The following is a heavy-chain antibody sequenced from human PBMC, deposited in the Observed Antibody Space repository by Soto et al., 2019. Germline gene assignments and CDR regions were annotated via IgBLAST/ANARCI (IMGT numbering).Heavy chain of an antibody. CDR3: ARVDYCSGGSCYGGDDAFDI. D-gene: IGHD2-15*01. J-gene: IGHJ3*02. V-gene: IGHV4-39*01. CDR2: IYYSGST. CDR1: GGSISISSYY. Sequence: QLKLQESGPGLVKPSETLSLTCTVSGGSISISSYYWGWIRQPPGKGLEWIGSIYYSGSTYYNPSLKSRVTISVDTSKNQFSLKLSSVTAADTAVYYCARVDYCSGGSCYGGDDAFDIWGQGTMVTVSS.